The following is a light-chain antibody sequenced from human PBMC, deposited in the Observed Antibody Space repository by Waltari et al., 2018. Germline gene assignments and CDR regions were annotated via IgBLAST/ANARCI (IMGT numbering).Light chain of an antibody. CDR2: WAS. V-gene: IGKV4-1*01. J-gene: IGKJ3*01. CDR1: QSVLYSSTNKNY. CDR3: QQHYSAPPT. Sequence: DIVMTQSPDSLSVSLGERATINCKSSQSVLYSSTNKNYLAWYQQKPGQPPKLLINWASIRESAVPDRISGSGSGTAFTLTISSLQAEDVAVYYCQQHYSAPPTFGPGTKVDI.